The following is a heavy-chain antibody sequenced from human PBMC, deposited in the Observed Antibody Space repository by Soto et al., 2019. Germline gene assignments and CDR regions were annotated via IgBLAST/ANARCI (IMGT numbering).Heavy chain of an antibody. D-gene: IGHD2-2*01. CDR1: GFTFISYV. V-gene: IGHV3-23*01. CDR3: ARDQIGYARFDY. Sequence: GGSLRLSCAASGFTFISYVINWVRQAPEKGLEWVSAINGGGTAYYTNSVEGRFTISRDNSKNTVYLEMNSLTAEDTAIYYCARDQIGYARFDYWGQGAKVTVYS. J-gene: IGHJ4*02. CDR2: INGGGTA.